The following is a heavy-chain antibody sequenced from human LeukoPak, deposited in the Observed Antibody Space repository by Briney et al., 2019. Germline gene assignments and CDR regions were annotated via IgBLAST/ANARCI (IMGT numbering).Heavy chain of an antibody. D-gene: IGHD5-12*01. Sequence: SETLSLTCTVSGGSISSSSYFWGWIRQPPGKGLEWIGSIYYSGSTYYNPSLESRVSVSVDTSKNQFSLKLNSVTAADTAVYYCARHGGLKYGGYEKRFDYWGEGTLVTVSS. J-gene: IGHJ4*02. CDR1: GGSISSSSYF. V-gene: IGHV4-39*01. CDR3: ARHGGLKYGGYEKRFDY. CDR2: IYYSGST.